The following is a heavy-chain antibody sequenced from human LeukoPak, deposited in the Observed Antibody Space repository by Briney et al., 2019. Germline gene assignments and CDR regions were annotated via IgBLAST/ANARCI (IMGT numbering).Heavy chain of an antibody. Sequence: GGSLRLSCAASGFTFSSYSMNWVRQAPGTGLEWVSSISSSSSYIYYADSVKGRFTISRDNAKNSLYLQMNSLRAEDTAVYYCARDLRYPDAFDIWGQGTMVTVSS. CDR3: ARDLRYPDAFDI. CDR1: GFTFSSYS. J-gene: IGHJ3*02. V-gene: IGHV3-21*01. D-gene: IGHD1-1*01. CDR2: ISSSSSYI.